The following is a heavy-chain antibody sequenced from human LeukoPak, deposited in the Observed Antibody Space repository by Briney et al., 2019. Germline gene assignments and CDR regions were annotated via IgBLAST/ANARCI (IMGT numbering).Heavy chain of an antibody. J-gene: IGHJ6*02. D-gene: IGHD3-10*01. CDR3: ARALWSGHIYYGMDV. CDR1: RFTFSRQD. Sequence: GRSLRLSCAASRFTFSRQDMHWVRQAPGKGLEWVAVISYDGSNKYYADSVMGRFTISRDSAKNSLYLQMNSLRAEDTALYYCARALWSGHIYYGMDVWGQGTTVTVSS. V-gene: IGHV3-30*03. CDR2: ISYDGSNK.